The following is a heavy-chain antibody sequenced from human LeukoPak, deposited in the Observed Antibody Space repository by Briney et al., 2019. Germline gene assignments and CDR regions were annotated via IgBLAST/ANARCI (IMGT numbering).Heavy chain of an antibody. Sequence: GGSLRLSCAASGFTFNYYWMSWVRQAPGKGLEWVANIKQDGSETYYVDSVKGRFTISRDNAKNSLFLQMNSLRGEDTALYYCARDKSGTMMRGVITTYYYSMDVWGKGTTVTISS. CDR3: ARDKSGTMMRGVITTYYYSMDV. J-gene: IGHJ6*03. CDR2: IKQDGSET. D-gene: IGHD3-10*01. V-gene: IGHV3-7*01. CDR1: GFTFNYYW.